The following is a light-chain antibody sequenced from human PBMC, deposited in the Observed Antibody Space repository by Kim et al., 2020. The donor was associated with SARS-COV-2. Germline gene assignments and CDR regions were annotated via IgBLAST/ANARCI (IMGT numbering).Light chain of an antibody. Sequence: SASVGERVTITCQATQDIGNYLNWYQQKSGKAPKLLIYDASILETGVPSRFSGSGSATDFTFTISSLQPEDIATYYCQQFDSLPLTFGGGTKVEI. CDR1: QDIGNY. CDR2: DAS. CDR3: QQFDSLPLT. J-gene: IGKJ4*01. V-gene: IGKV1-33*01.